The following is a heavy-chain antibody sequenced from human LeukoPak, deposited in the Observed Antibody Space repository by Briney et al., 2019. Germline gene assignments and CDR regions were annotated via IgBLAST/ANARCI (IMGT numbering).Heavy chain of an antibody. CDR1: GYTFTSYG. J-gene: IGHJ4*02. V-gene: IGHV1-18*01. D-gene: IGHD1-26*01. Sequence: ASVKVSCKASGYTFTSYGISWVRQAPGQGLEWMGWISAYNGNTNYAQKLQGGATMTTDTSTSTAYMELRSLRSDDTAVYYCTIVGATTYFDYWGQGTLVTVSS. CDR3: TIVGATTYFDY. CDR2: ISAYNGNT.